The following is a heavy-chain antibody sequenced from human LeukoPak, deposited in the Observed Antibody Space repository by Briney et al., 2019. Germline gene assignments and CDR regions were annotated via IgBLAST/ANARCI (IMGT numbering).Heavy chain of an antibody. J-gene: IGHJ3*02. D-gene: IGHD3/OR15-3a*01. Sequence: GGSLRLSCAASGFTFSSYWMSWVRRAPGKGLEWVANIKEDGSEKHHVDSVKGRFTISRDNAKNSLYLQMNSLRAEDTAVYYCARIPGLGTFDIWGQGTMVTVSS. CDR3: ARIPGLGTFDI. V-gene: IGHV3-7*01. CDR2: IKEDGSEK. CDR1: GFTFSSYW.